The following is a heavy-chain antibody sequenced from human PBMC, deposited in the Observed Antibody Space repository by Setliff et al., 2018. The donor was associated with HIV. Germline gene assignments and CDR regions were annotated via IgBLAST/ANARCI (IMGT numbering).Heavy chain of an antibody. CDR1: GFTLSDAW. V-gene: IGHV3-15*01. D-gene: IGHD6-13*01. CDR2: IKGNTDYGTT. CDR3: TKGTRYSGF. J-gene: IGHJ4*02. Sequence: GGSLRLSCAASGFTLSDAWMSWVRQAPGKGLEWVGRIKGNTDYGTTDYATPLKGRFTISRDDSKNTLFLQMKSLKTEDTAVYYCTKGTRYSGFWGQGTLVTVSS.